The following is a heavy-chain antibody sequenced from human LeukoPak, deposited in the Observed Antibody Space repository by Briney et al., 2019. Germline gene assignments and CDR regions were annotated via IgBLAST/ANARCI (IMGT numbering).Heavy chain of an antibody. J-gene: IGHJ6*02. CDR1: GYTFTGYY. CDR2: VNPNSGGT. CDR3: ASFLLSAPYSGIPRPDLRYGMDV. D-gene: IGHD1-26*01. V-gene: IGHV1-2*02. Sequence: ASVKVSCKASGYTFTGYYMHWVRQAPGQGLEWMGWVNPNSGGTNYAQKFQGRVTMTRDTSISTAYMELSRLRSDDTAVYYCASFLLSAPYSGIPRPDLRYGMDVWGQGTTVTVSS.